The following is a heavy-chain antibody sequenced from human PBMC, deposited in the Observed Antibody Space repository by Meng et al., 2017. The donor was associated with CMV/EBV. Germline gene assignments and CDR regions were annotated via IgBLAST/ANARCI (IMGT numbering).Heavy chain of an antibody. CDR1: GFTFSDYY. J-gene: IGHJ5*02. Sequence: QWELVGFGGGLVKPGGTLRLSCAASGFTFSDYYMSWIRQAPGKGLEWVSYISSSSSYTNYADSVKGRFTISRDNAKNSLYLQMNSLRAEDTAVYYCARDRRYYDSSGYYPAWGQGTLVTVSS. CDR3: ARDRRYYDSSGYYPA. V-gene: IGHV3-11*06. CDR2: ISSSSSYT. D-gene: IGHD3-22*01.